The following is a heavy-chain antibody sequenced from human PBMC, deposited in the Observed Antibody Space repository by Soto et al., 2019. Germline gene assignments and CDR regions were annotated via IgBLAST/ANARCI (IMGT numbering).Heavy chain of an antibody. CDR3: ARVTLQDIAVVPAASDQIDY. D-gene: IGHD2-2*01. Sequence: PSETLSLTCAVYGGSFSGYYWSWIRQPPGKGLEWIGEINHSGSTNYNPSLKSRVTISVDTSKNQFSLKLSSVTAADTAVYYCARVTLQDIAVVPAASDQIDYWGQGTLVTVSS. J-gene: IGHJ4*02. CDR1: GGSFSGYY. CDR2: INHSGST. V-gene: IGHV4-34*01.